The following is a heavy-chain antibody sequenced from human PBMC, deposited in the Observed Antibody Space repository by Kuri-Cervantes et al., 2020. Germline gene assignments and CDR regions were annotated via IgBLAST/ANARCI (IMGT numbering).Heavy chain of an antibody. CDR2: ISSSSSTI. Sequence: GGSLRLSCAASGFTFSDYYMNWVRQAPGKGLEWVSYISSSSSTIYYADSVKGRFTISRDNSKNTLYLQMNSLRAEDTAVYYCARPALVSSYYYMDVWGKGTTVTVSS. D-gene: IGHD2-2*01. J-gene: IGHJ6*03. CDR3: ARPALVSSYYYMDV. V-gene: IGHV3-48*01. CDR1: GFTFSDYY.